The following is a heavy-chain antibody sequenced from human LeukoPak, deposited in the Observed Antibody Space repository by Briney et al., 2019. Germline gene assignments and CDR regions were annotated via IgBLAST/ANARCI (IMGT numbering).Heavy chain of an antibody. V-gene: IGHV1-18*01. CDR2: ISAYNGNT. J-gene: IGHJ5*02. Sequence: ASVKVSCKASGGTFSSYAISWVRQAPGQGLEWMGWISAYNGNTNYAQKLQGRVTMTTDTSTSTAYMELRSLRSNDTAVYYCARVDSSSSDPWGQGTLVTVSS. D-gene: IGHD6-6*01. CDR3: ARVDSSSSDP. CDR1: GGTFSSYA.